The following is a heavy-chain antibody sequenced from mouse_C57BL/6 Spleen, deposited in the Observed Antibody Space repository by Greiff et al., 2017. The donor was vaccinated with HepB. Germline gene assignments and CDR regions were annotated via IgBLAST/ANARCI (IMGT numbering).Heavy chain of an antibody. Sequence: VQLQQSGPELVKPGASVKISCKASGYTFTDYYMNWVKQSHGKSLEWIGDINPNNGGTSYNQKFKGKATLTVDKSSSTAYMELRSLTSEDSAVYYCAREKNGNFLDYWGQGTTLTVSS. V-gene: IGHV1-26*01. D-gene: IGHD2-1*01. CDR2: INPNNGGT. J-gene: IGHJ2*01. CDR1: GYTFTDYY. CDR3: AREKNGNFLDY.